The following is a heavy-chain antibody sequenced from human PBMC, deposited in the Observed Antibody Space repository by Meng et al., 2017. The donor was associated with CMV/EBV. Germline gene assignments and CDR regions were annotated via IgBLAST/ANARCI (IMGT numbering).Heavy chain of an antibody. CDR1: SYTFTSYG. CDR3: ARVGPDSGSYSDDY. D-gene: IGHD1-26*01. CDR2: ISAYNGNT. V-gene: IGHV1-18*01. J-gene: IGHJ4*02. Sequence: ASVKVSCKASSYTFTSYGISWVRQAPGQGLEWMGWISAYNGNTNYAQKLQGRVTMTTDTSTSTAYMELRSLRSDDTAVYYCARVGPDSGSYSDDYWGQGTLVTVSS.